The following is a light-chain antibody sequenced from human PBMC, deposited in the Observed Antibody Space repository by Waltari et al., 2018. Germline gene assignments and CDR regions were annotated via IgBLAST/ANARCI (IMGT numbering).Light chain of an antibody. CDR3: QQYNNYVAT. V-gene: IGKV1-5*03. J-gene: IGKJ1*01. Sequence: DIQMTQSPSTLSASIGDTVTITYRASQSITNWLAWYQQKPGKAPKLLIYKASTLESGVPSRFSGSGSGTEFTLTISSLQPDDFATYYCQQYNNYVATFGQGTKVEIK. CDR1: QSITNW. CDR2: KAS.